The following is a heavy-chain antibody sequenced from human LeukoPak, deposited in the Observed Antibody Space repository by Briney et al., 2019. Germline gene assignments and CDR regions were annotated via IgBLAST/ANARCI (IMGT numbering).Heavy chain of an antibody. V-gene: IGHV3-43*02. Sequence: GGSLRLSCATSGFTFDDYAMHWVRQAPGKGLEWVSVISADGGRTRYTDSVKGRFTISRDNFKNSLYLQMNSLRAEDTAMYYCARQGSEIDYWGQGTLVTVSS. CDR3: ARQGSEIDY. CDR2: ISADGGRT. J-gene: IGHJ4*02. CDR1: GFTFDDYA.